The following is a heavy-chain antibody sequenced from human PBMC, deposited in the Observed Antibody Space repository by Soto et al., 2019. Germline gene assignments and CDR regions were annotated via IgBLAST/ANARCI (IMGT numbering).Heavy chain of an antibody. J-gene: IGHJ4*02. V-gene: IGHV4-38-2*02. CDR1: NYSISSGYH. CDR3: VRGKVNFDF. Sequence: SETLSLTCIVSNYSISSGYHWGWIRQPTGKGLEGIGTIYQSGNTYQNPSLKSRVILSIDTSKNQFSLNLRNVTAADTAVYYCVRGKVNFDFWGKGILVTVSS. CDR2: IYQSGNT.